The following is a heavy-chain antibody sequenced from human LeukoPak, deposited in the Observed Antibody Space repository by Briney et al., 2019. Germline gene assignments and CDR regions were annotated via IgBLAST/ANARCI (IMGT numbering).Heavy chain of an antibody. CDR3: AKEREGFTMVREIKNPYYYYMDV. J-gene: IGHJ6*03. Sequence: SETLSLTCTVSGGTISSYYWSWIRQPPGKGLEWVGYIYYSGSTNYNPSPKSRVTISGDTSKNQFSLKLNSVTAADTAAYYCAKEREGFTMVREIKNPYYYYMDVWGKGTTVTVSS. D-gene: IGHD3-10*01. CDR1: GGTISSYY. V-gene: IGHV4-59*01. CDR2: IYYSGST.